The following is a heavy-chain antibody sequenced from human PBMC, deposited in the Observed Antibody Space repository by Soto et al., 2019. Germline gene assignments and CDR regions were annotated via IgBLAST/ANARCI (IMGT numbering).Heavy chain of an antibody. V-gene: IGHV1-3*01. J-gene: IGHJ6*02. CDR2: INAGNGNT. Sequence: ASVKVSCKASGYTFTSYAMHWVRQAPGQRLERMGWINAGNGNTKYSQKFQGRVTITRDTSASTAYMELSSLRSEDTAVYYCAFHLGSDCYYYGMDVWGQGTTVTVSS. D-gene: IGHD3-10*01. CDR1: GYTFTSYA. CDR3: AFHLGSDCYYYGMDV.